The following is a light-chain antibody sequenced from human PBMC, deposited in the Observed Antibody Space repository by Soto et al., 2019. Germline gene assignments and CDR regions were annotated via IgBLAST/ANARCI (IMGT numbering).Light chain of an antibody. CDR1: SSNIGNNY. Sequence: QSVLTQPPSVSAAPGQKVTISCSGSSSNIGNNYVSWYQQLPGTAPKLLIYENNKRPSGIPDRFSGSKSGTSATLGITGLQTGDEDDYYCGTWDSSLSAVYVFGTGTKVTVL. CDR3: GTWDSSLSAVYV. CDR2: ENN. V-gene: IGLV1-51*02. J-gene: IGLJ1*01.